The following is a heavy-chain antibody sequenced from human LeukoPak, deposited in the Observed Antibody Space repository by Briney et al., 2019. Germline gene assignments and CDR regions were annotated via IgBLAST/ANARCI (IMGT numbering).Heavy chain of an antibody. V-gene: IGHV5-51*01. CDR3: ARRGYCSGGSCFSYAFDI. Sequence: GESLKISCKGSGYSFTTYWIAWVRQMPGKGLEWMGIIYQGDSDTRYSPSFQGQVTISADKSINTAYLQWSSLKASDTAMYYCARRGYCSGGSCFSYAFDIWGQGTMVTVSS. CDR1: GYSFTTYW. CDR2: IYQGDSDT. D-gene: IGHD2-15*01. J-gene: IGHJ3*02.